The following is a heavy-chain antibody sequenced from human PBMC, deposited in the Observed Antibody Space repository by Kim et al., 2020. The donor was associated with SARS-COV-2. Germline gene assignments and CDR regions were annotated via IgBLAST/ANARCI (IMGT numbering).Heavy chain of an antibody. CDR2: IYYSGST. Sequence: SETLSLTCTVSGGSISSYYWSWIRQPPGKGLEWIGYIYYSGSTNYNPSLKSRVTISVDTSKNQFSLKLSSVTAADTAVYYCASWGYYGSGSYYNWVFDYWGQGTLVTVSS. CDR1: GGSISSYY. D-gene: IGHD3-10*01. J-gene: IGHJ4*02. CDR3: ASWGYYGSGSYYNWVFDY. V-gene: IGHV4-59*01.